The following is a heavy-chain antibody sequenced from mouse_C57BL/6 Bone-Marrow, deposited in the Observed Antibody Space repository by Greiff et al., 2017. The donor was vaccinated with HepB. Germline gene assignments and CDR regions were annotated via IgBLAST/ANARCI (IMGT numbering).Heavy chain of an antibody. CDR1: GYTFTSYG. V-gene: IGHV1-81*01. Sequence: VQLQQSGAELARPGASVKLSCKASGYTFTSYGISWVKQRTGQGLEWIGEIYPRSGNTYYNEKFKGKAPLTADKSSSTAYMELRSLTSEDSAVYFCARGVTTVVARYAMDYWGQGTSVTVSS. CDR2: IYPRSGNT. CDR3: ARGVTTVVARYAMDY. J-gene: IGHJ4*01. D-gene: IGHD1-1*01.